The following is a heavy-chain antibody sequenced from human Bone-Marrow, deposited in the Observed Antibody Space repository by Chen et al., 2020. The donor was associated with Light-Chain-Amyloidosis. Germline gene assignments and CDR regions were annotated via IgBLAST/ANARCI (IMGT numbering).Heavy chain of an antibody. CDR3: ARSYSAYDPRAAFDF. CDR2: IYYSGTT. Sequence: QVQLQESGPGLVKTSQTLSLTCTVSGGSISRSGHYWSWIRQQPGKGLEWMGFIYYSGTTYYNPSPKNRITISLDTSKNQFSLKLSAVTAADTAVYYCARSYSAYDPRAAFDFWGQGTKVTVSS. J-gene: IGHJ3*01. CDR1: GGSISRSGHY. V-gene: IGHV4-31*03. D-gene: IGHD5-12*01.